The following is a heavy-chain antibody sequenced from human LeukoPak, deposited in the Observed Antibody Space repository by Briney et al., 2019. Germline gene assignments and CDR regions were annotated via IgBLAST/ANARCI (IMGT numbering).Heavy chain of an antibody. CDR3: ARHSSSAAIDY. D-gene: IGHD6-6*01. J-gene: IGHJ4*02. CDR2: IYYAGTT. Sequence: SETLSLTCTVSGDSISSGSYYWGWIRQPPGKGLEWIASIYYAGTTYYNPSLKSRVTISVDTSKNQFSLKLSSVTAADTAVYYCARHSSSAAIDYWGQGTLVTVSS. CDR1: GDSISSGSYY. V-gene: IGHV4-39*01.